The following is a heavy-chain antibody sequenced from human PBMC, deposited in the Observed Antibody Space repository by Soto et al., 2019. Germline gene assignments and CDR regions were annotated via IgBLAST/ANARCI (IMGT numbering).Heavy chain of an antibody. V-gene: IGHV3-30*18. J-gene: IGHJ6*02. D-gene: IGHD2-2*01. CDR1: GFIFNTYD. Sequence: QVQLVESGGGVVQPGRSLRLSCAASGFIFNTYDMHWVRQAPGKGLEWVAVISYDGSNKYYADSVKGRLTISRDNSKKMLYLEMNSLRPEDAAVYYFSKGKHCSSTSCYFYYYGMDVWGQGTKVAVSS. CDR2: ISYDGSNK. CDR3: SKGKHCSSTSCYFYYYGMDV.